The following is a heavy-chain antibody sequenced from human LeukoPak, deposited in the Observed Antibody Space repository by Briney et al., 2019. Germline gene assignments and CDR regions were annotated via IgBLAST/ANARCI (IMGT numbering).Heavy chain of an antibody. CDR2: IKQDGSEK. Sequence: GGSLRLSCAASGFTFSSYWMSWVRQAPGKGLEWVANIKQDGSEKYYVDSVKGRFTISRDNAKNSLYLQMNSLRAEDAAVYYCARDKRAATHYYYYMDVRGKGTTVTVSS. D-gene: IGHD6-25*01. J-gene: IGHJ6*03. V-gene: IGHV3-7*01. CDR1: GFTFSSYW. CDR3: ARDKRAATHYYYYMDV.